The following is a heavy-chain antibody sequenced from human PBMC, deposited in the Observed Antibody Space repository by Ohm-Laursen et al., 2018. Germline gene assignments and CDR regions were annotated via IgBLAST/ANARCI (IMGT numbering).Heavy chain of an antibody. V-gene: IGHV4-28*01. J-gene: IGHJ3*02. Sequence: SDTLSLTWAVSGYSVGITNWWAWIRQPPGKGLERIGYMYYSGITYYNPSLKSQVTMSIDTSKNQVSLKLNSVTAVDTAMYYCATILPGTWYAFDMWGQGTMVTVSS. CDR1: GYSVGITNW. CDR2: MYYSGIT. D-gene: IGHD1-1*01. CDR3: ATILPGTWYAFDM.